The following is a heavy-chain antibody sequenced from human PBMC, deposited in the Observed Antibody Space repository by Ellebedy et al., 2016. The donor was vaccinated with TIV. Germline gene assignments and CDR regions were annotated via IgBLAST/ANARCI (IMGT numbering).Heavy chain of an antibody. D-gene: IGHD1-26*01. CDR3: ARIGYSAAEFDF. CDR2: IGNKPNTFTT. V-gene: IGHV3-72*01. CDR1: GLTFSGHY. J-gene: IGHJ4*02. Sequence: GESLKISCVASGLTFSGHYMDWVRQAPGKGLEWLGRIGNKPNTFTTQYAASVKGRFTISRDDSKNSLYLQMNTLKTEDTAIYYCARIGYSAAEFDFWGQGTLVTVSS.